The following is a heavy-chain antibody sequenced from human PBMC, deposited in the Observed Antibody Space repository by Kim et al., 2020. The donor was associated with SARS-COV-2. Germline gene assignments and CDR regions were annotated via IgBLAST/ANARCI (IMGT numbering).Heavy chain of an antibody. J-gene: IGHJ4*02. CDR2: ST. V-gene: IGHV3-23*01. D-gene: IGHD3-10*01. CDR3: TKGDHAFGDY. Sequence: STYYADTVKGPFTVSTTNSQNTLYLHMNSLRDADTAVYYCTKGDHAFGDYWGQGTLVTVSS.